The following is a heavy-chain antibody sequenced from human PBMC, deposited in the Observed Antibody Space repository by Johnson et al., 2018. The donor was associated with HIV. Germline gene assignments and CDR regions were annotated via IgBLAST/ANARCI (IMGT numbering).Heavy chain of an antibody. Sequence: EVHLVESGGGVVQPGRSLRLSCAASGFTFSTYAMAWVRQAPGKGLEWVSTIIGSGDSTSYADSVWGRFTISRDNSKNTLYLQLNSRRAEDTAVYYCSKTPRGHAFDIWGQGTMVTVSS. J-gene: IGHJ3*02. CDR1: GFTFSTYA. CDR2: IIGSGDST. CDR3: SKTPRGHAFDI. V-gene: IGHV3-23*04. D-gene: IGHD2-15*01.